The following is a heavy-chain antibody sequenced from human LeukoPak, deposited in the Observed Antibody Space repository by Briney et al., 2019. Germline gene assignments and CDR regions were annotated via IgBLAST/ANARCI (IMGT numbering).Heavy chain of an antibody. Sequence: SVKVSCKASGGTFSSYVINWVRQAPGQGLEWMGGIVPMCGTRNYAQKFQSRVIITADESTTTAYMELRSLRSEDTAVYYCARETSNYYYFDSWGQGTLVTVSS. D-gene: IGHD4-11*01. CDR1: GGTFSSYV. V-gene: IGHV1-69*13. CDR2: IVPMCGTR. J-gene: IGHJ4*02. CDR3: ARETSNYYYFDS.